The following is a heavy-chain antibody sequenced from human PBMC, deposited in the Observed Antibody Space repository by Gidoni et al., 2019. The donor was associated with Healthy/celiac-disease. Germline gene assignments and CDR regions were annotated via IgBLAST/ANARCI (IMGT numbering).Heavy chain of an antibody. CDR1: GYTFTGYY. J-gene: IGHJ4*02. CDR3: ASGLTIGATDHYYFDY. V-gene: IGHV1-2*02. CDR2: INPNSGGT. Sequence: QVQLVQSGAEVKKPGASVKVSCTASGYTFTGYYMHWVRQAPGQGLEWMGWINPNSGGTNYAQKFQGRVTMTRDTSISTAYMELSRLRSDDTAVYYCASGLTIGATDHYYFDYWGQGTLVTVSS. D-gene: IGHD1-26*01.